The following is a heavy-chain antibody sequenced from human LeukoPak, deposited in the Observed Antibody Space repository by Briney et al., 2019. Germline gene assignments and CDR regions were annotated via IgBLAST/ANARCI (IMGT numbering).Heavy chain of an antibody. J-gene: IGHJ5*02. CDR2: INHSGST. CDR1: GGSFSGYY. Sequence: SETLSLTCAVYGGSFSGYYWSWIRQPPGKGLEWIGEINHSGSTSYNPSLKSRVTISVDTSKNQFSLKLSSVTAADTAVYYCARDSRSWPRGWFDPWGQGTLVTVSS. V-gene: IGHV4-34*01. CDR3: ARDSRSWPRGWFDP. D-gene: IGHD6-13*01.